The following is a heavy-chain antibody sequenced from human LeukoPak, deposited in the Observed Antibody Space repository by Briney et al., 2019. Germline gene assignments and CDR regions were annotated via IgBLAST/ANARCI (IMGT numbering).Heavy chain of an antibody. D-gene: IGHD1-26*01. V-gene: IGHV1-69*13. CDR3: AGGGGKVGATIRDYYYYGMDV. CDR2: IIPIFGTA. J-gene: IGHJ6*02. Sequence: GASVKVSCKASGGTFSSYAISWVRQAPGQGLEWMGGIIPIFGTANYAQKFQGRVTITADESTSTAYMELSSLRSDDTAVYYCAGGGGKVGATIRDYYYYGMDVWGQGTTVTVSS. CDR1: GGTFSSYA.